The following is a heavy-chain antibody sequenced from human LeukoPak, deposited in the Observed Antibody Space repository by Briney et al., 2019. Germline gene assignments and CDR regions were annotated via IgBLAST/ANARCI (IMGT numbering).Heavy chain of an antibody. V-gene: IGHV4-39*01. J-gene: IGHJ3*02. D-gene: IGHD3-3*01. CDR3: ASLRFLEWLPPEGAFDI. Sequence: PSETLSLTCTVSGGSISSSSYYWGWIRQPPGKGLEWIGSIYYSGSTYYNPSLKSRVTISVDTSKNQFSLKLSSVTAADTAVYYCASLRFLEWLPPEGAFDIWGQGTMVTVSS. CDR1: GGSISSSSYY. CDR2: IYYSGST.